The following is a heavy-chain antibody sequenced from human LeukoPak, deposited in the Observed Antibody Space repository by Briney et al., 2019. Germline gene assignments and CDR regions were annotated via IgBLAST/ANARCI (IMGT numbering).Heavy chain of an antibody. CDR3: ATRSGYYYYYYGMDV. J-gene: IGHJ6*02. V-gene: IGHV1-8*01. Sequence: ASVKVSCKASGYTFTSYDINWVRQATGQGLEWMGWMNPNSGNTGYAQKFQGRVTMTRNTSISTAYMELSSLRSEDTAVYYCATRSGYYYYYYGMDVWGQGTTVTVSS. CDR2: MNPNSGNT. CDR1: GYTFTSYD. D-gene: IGHD3-22*01.